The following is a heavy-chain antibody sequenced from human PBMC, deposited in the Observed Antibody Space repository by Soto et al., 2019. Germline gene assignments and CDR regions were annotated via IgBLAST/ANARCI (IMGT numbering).Heavy chain of an antibody. J-gene: IGHJ4*02. CDR2: ISAYNGNT. D-gene: IGHD3-10*01. CDR1: GYTFTSYG. V-gene: IGHV1-18*01. CDR3: ASTTDYYGSGSPPYDFDY. Sequence: ASVKVSCKASGYTFTSYGISWVRQAPGQGLEWMGWISAYNGNTNYAQKLQGRVTMTTDTSTSTAYMELRSLRSDDTAVYYCASTTDYYGSGSPPYDFDYWGQGTLVTVSS.